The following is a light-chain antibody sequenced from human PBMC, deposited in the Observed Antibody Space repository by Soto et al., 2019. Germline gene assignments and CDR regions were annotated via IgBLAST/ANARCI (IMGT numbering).Light chain of an antibody. CDR1: QSISSY. Sequence: DIQMTQSPSSLSASVGDRVTINCRASQSISSYLNWYQQKPGKAPKLLIYAASILQSGVPSRFSGSGSGTDFTLTISSLQPEDFATYYCQQSYSTPLTFGGGT. CDR2: AAS. V-gene: IGKV1-39*01. J-gene: IGKJ4*01. CDR3: QQSYSTPLT.